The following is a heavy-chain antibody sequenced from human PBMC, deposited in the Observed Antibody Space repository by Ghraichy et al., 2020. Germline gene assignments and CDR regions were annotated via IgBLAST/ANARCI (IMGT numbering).Heavy chain of an antibody. Sequence: GGSLRLSCAASGFTFSGYTMTWVRQAPGKGLEWVSHISGDNNVIYYADSVKGRFTISRDNAKNSMYLQMNSLRAEDSAVYYCARDAGYDYRDYDFDYWGQGTLVTVSS. V-gene: IGHV3-48*01. J-gene: IGHJ4*02. CDR1: GFTFSGYT. D-gene: IGHD4-17*01. CDR2: ISGDNNVI. CDR3: ARDAGYDYRDYDFDY.